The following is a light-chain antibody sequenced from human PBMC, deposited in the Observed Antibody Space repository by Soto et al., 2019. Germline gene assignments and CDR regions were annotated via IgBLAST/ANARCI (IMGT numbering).Light chain of an antibody. CDR1: QTISSW. J-gene: IGKJ1*01. V-gene: IGKV1-5*03. Sequence: DIQMTQSPSTLSGSVGDRVAITCRASQTISSWLAWYQQKPGKAPKLLIYKASTVKSGVPSRFSGSGSGTEFTLTISSLQPDDFATYYCQHYNSYSEEFGQGTKVDIK. CDR2: KAS. CDR3: QHYNSYSEE.